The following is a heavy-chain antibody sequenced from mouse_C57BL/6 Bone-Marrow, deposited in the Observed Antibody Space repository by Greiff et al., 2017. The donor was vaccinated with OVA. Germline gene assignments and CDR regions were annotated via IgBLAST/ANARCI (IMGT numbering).Heavy chain of an antibody. V-gene: IGHV1-81*01. CDR3: ARRLYDY. Sequence: VKLVESGAELARPGASVKLSCKASGYTFTSYGISWVKQRTGQGLEWIGEIYPRSGNTYYNEKFKGKATLTADKSSSTAYMALRSLTSEDSAVYFCARRLYDYWGQGTTLTVSS. CDR2: IYPRSGNT. J-gene: IGHJ2*01. CDR1: GYTFTSYG.